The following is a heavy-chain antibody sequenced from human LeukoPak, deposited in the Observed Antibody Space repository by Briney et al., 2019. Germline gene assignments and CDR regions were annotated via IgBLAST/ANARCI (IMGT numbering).Heavy chain of an antibody. CDR3: ARGLYLDY. J-gene: IGHJ4*02. V-gene: IGHV4-34*01. CDR2: INHSGST. CDR1: GGSFSGFY. Sequence: SETLSLTCSVYGGSFSGFYWNWIRQPPGKGLEWIGEINHSGSTHYSPSLKSRLSISVDPSKNQFSLKLGSVTATDTAVYYCARGLYLDYWGQGTLVTVSS. D-gene: IGHD3-16*01.